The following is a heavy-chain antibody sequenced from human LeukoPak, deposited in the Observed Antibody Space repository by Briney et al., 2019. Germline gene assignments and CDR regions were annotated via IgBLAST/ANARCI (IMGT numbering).Heavy chain of an antibody. V-gene: IGHV3-21*01. CDR1: GFTFSSYS. CDR2: ISSSSSYI. CDR3: ARDSPRVDY. Sequence: PGGSLRLSCAASGFTFSSYSMNWVRQAPGKGLEWVSSISSSSSYIYYAVSVKGRFTISRDNAKNSLYLQMNSLRAEDTAVYYCARDSPRVDYWGQGTLVTVSS. J-gene: IGHJ4*02.